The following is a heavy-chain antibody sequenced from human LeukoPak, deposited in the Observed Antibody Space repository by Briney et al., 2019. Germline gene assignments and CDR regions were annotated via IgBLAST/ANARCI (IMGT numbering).Heavy chain of an antibody. J-gene: IGHJ6*02. CDR3: AGGRGQIAAQCYYYYGMDV. CDR1: GGSISSSSYY. V-gene: IGHV4-39*01. Sequence: SETLSLTCTVSGGSISSSSYYWGWIRQPPGKGLEWIGSIYYSGSTYYNPSLKSRVTISVDTSKNQFSLKLSSVTAADTAVYYCAGGRGQIAAQCYYYYGMDVWGQGTTVTVSS. CDR2: IYYSGST. D-gene: IGHD6-6*01.